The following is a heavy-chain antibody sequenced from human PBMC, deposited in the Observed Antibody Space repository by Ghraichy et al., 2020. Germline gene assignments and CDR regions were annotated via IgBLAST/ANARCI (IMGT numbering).Heavy chain of an antibody. V-gene: IGHV3-30*18. J-gene: IGHJ4*02. CDR1: GFTFSNYG. Sequence: GGSLRLSCAVSGFTFSNYGMHWVRQAPGKGLEWVAVISYDGSNKYYADSVKGRFTISTDNSKSTLFLQMNSLRAEDTAVYYCAKDLYKCCGVVNRLDDWGQGTLVTVSS. D-gene: IGHD3-3*01. CDR3: AKDLYKCCGVVNRLDD. CDR2: ISYDGSNK.